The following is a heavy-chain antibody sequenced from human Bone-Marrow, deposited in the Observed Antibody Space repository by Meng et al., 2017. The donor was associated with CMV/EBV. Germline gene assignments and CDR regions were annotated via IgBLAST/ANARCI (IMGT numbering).Heavy chain of an antibody. Sequence: ASVKVSCKPSGYTFTDYYIHWVRQAPGHGLEWMGWINPNSDATNYAQKFRGRLTLTRDTSIRAAYMELSSLRSDDTAVYYCVRDGEPYYDTLTGYYTPYRGQGNLVNVSS. CDR2: INPNSDAT. CDR3: VRDGEPYYDTLTGYYTPY. CDR1: GYTFTDYY. V-gene: IGHV1-2*02. J-gene: IGHJ4*02. D-gene: IGHD3-9*01.